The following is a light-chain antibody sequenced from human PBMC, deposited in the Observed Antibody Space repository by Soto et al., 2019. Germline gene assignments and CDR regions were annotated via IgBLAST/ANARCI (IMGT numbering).Light chain of an antibody. CDR3: QQYNNWQT. CDR1: QSVSSN. J-gene: IGKJ1*01. Sequence: EIVMTQSPATLSVSPGERATLSCRASQSVSSNLAWYQQKPGQAPRLLIYGAFTRATGIPARFSGSGSGTEFTLTISSLQSEDFTVYYCQQYNNWQTFVQGTKGEIK. V-gene: IGKV3-15*01. CDR2: GAF.